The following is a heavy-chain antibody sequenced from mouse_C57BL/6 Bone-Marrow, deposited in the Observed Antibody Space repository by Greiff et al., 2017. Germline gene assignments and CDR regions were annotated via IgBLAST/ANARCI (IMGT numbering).Heavy chain of an antibody. CDR2: INPSSGYT. Sequence: QVQLQQSGAELAKPGASVKLSCKASGYTFTSYWMHWVKQRPGQGLEWIGYINPSSGYTKYNQKFKDKATLTADKSSSTAYMQLSNLTYEDSAVYYCEREYYGSGYFDVWGTGTTVTVSS. CDR3: EREYYGSGYFDV. J-gene: IGHJ1*03. V-gene: IGHV1-7*01. CDR1: GYTFTSYW. D-gene: IGHD1-1*01.